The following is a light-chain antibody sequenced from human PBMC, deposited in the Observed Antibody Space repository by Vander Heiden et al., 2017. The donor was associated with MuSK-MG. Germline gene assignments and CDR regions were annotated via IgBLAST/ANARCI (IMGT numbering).Light chain of an antibody. CDR1: SGDVGDYNY. CDR3: LSSRRTKTGV. CDR2: DGS. Sequence: QSALTQPASVSGSPGQSITISCPGTSGDVGDYNYVSWYQQHPGKVPKLISQDGSRRPSGVSDRVSGSKSGNTESLTISGLQADDEADYDCLSSRRTKTGVFGGGTKLTVL. V-gene: IGLV2-14*03. J-gene: IGLJ3*02.